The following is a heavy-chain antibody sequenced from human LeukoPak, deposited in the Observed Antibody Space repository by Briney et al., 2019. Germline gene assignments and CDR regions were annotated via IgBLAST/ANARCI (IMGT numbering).Heavy chain of an antibody. CDR2: ISYDGSNK. J-gene: IGHJ3*02. D-gene: IGHD2-15*01. CDR1: GFTFSSYG. V-gene: IGHV3-30*03. CDR3: ATLPVLLNAFDI. Sequence: GGSLGLSCAASGFTFSSYGMHWVRQAPGKGLEWVAVISYDGSNKYYADSVKGRFTISRDNSKNTLYLQMNSLRAEDTAVYYCATLPVLLNAFDIWGQGTMVTVSS.